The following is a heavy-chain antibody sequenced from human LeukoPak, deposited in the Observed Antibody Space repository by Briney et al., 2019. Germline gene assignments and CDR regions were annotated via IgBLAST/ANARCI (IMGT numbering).Heavy chain of an antibody. V-gene: IGHV1-69*05. CDR2: IIPIFGTA. CDR3: ARGFDGDPSYYFDY. Sequence: ASVKVSCKASGGTFSSYAISWVRQAPGQGLEWMGRIIPIFGTANYAQKFQGRVTITTDESTSTAYMELSSLRSEDTAVYYCARGFDGDPSYYFDYWGQGTLLTVSS. CDR1: GGTFSSYA. J-gene: IGHJ4*02. D-gene: IGHD4-17*01.